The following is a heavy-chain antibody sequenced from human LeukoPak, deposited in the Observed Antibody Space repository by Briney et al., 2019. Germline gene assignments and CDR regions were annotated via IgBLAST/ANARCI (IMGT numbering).Heavy chain of an antibody. D-gene: IGHD4-17*01. J-gene: IGHJ4*02. V-gene: IGHV3-9*01. Sequence: PGGSLRLSCAASGFTFDDYAMHWVRQAPGKGLEWVSGISWNSGSIGYADSVKGRFTISRDNAKNSLYLQMNSLRAEDTAVYYCARDRYGDYSFDYWGQGTLVTVSS. CDR2: ISWNSGSI. CDR3: ARDRYGDYSFDY. CDR1: GFTFDDYA.